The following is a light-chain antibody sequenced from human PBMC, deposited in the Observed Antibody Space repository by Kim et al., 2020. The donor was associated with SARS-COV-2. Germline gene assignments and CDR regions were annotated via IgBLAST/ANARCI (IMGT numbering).Light chain of an antibody. CDR1: QIISSW. CDR2: KAS. Sequence: DIQMTQSPSTLSTAVGDRVTITCRASQIISSWLAWYQQKPGKAPKLLIYKASSLESGVPSRFSGSGSGTEFTLTISSLQPDDFATYYCQQYNGYLLTFGGGTKVDIK. J-gene: IGKJ4*01. V-gene: IGKV1-5*03. CDR3: QQYNGYLLT.